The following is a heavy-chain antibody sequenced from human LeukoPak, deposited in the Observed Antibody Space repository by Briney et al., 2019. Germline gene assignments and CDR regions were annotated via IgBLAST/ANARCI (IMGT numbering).Heavy chain of an antibody. Sequence: GGSLRLSXAASGFSFRSHVMSWVRQAPGKGLEWVSTISGSGAGTYYADSAKGRFTISRDNSKNTLYLQMNSLRAEDTAVYYCAKSKWSGSLYYYYMDVWGKGTTVTVSS. D-gene: IGHD3-3*01. CDR2: ISGSGAGT. CDR1: GFSFRSHV. J-gene: IGHJ6*03. V-gene: IGHV3-23*01. CDR3: AKSKWSGSLYYYYMDV.